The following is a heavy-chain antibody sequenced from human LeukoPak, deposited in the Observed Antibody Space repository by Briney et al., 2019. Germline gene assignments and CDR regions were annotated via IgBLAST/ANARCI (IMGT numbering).Heavy chain of an antibody. CDR2: ISWNSGSI. CDR1: GFTFDDYA. CDR3: AKALKAPAEYYFDY. Sequence: GGSLRLSCAASGFTFDDYAMHWVRQAPGKGLEWVSGISWNSGSIGYADSVKGRFTTSRDNAKNSLYLQMNSLRAEDTALYYCAKALKAPAEYYFDYWGQGTLVTVSS. V-gene: IGHV3-9*01. J-gene: IGHJ4*02. D-gene: IGHD2-2*01.